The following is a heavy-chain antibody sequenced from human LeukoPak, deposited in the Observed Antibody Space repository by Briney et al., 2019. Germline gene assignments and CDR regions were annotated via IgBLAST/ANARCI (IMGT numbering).Heavy chain of an antibody. Sequence: SETLSLTCAVYGGSFSGYYWSWIRQPPGKGLEWIGEINHSGSTNYNPSLKGRVTISVDTSKNQFSLKLSSVTAADTAVYYCARKNVVPAAPFDYWGQGTLVTVSS. CDR1: GGSFSGYY. CDR2: INHSGST. CDR3: ARKNVVPAAPFDY. J-gene: IGHJ4*02. D-gene: IGHD2-2*01. V-gene: IGHV4-34*01.